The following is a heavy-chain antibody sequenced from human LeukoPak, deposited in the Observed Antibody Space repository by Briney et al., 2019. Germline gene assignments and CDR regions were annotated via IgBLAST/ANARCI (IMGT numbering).Heavy chain of an antibody. D-gene: IGHD1-26*01. J-gene: IGHJ4*02. CDR1: GFTFSSYS. V-gene: IGHV3-21*01. CDR2: ISSSSSYI. CDR3: ATGPMGHFDY. Sequence: GGSLRLSCAASGFTFSSYSMNWVRQAPGEGLEWVSSISSSSSYIYYADSVKGRFTISRDNAKNSLYLQMNSPRAEDTAVYYCATGPMGHFDYWGQGTLVTVSS.